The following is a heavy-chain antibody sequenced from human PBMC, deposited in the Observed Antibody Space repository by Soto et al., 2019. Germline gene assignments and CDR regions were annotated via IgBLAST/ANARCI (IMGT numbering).Heavy chain of an antibody. Sequence: QLHLVHSGAVVKKPGASVTVSCSASGYPVTAYYMHWVRQAPGRGLEWMGGINPATGAAKYTQTFQGRVNMARDTATSTVFVDLSGVTSEDTAVFFCARGGGVGVAGSAAFDMWGQGTLVTVSS. CDR1: GYPVTAYY. D-gene: IGHD3-3*01. V-gene: IGHV1-2*02. CDR2: INPATGAA. CDR3: ARGGGVGVAGSAAFDM. J-gene: IGHJ3*02.